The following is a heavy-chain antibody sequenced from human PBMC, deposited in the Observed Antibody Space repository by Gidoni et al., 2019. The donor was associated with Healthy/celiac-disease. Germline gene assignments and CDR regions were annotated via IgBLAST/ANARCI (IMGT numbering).Heavy chain of an antibody. D-gene: IGHD6-13*01. CDR3: ARGGGSSSWYDY. V-gene: IGHV4-61*02. CDR2: IYTSGST. Sequence: QVQLQESGPGLVKPSQTLSLTCTVSGGSISSGSYYWSWIRQPAGKGLEWIGRIYTSGSTNYPPSLKSRVPISVDTSKNQFSLKLSSVTAADTAVYYCARGGGSSSWYDYWGQGTLVTVSS. CDR1: GGSISSGSYY. J-gene: IGHJ4*02.